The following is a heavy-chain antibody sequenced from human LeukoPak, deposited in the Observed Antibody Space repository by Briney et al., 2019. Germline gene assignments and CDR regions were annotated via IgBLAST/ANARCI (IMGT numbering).Heavy chain of an antibody. Sequence: GASVKVSCXASGYTFTGYYMHWVRQAPGQGLEWMGWINPNSGGTNYAQKFQGRVTMTRDTSISTAYMELSRLRSDDTAVYYCAVSISSGSYSDAFDTWGQGTMVTVSS. J-gene: IGHJ3*02. D-gene: IGHD1-26*01. CDR1: GYTFTGYY. CDR2: INPNSGGT. V-gene: IGHV1-2*02. CDR3: AVSISSGSYSDAFDT.